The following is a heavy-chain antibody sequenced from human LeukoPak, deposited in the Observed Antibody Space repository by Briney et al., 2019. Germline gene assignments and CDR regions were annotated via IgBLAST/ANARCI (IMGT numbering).Heavy chain of an antibody. D-gene: IGHD1-26*01. CDR1: GFTFSNYA. CDR2: ISGITTNT. Sequence: QPGGSLRLSCAASGFTFSNYAMSWVRQAPGKGLEWVSLISGITTNTYYADSVEGRFTISRDNSKNTLDLQMNSLRAEDTAGYYCAKHLLVGGTRGAYAFDIWGRGTMVTVSS. CDR3: AKHLLVGGTRGAYAFDI. V-gene: IGHV3-23*01. J-gene: IGHJ3*02.